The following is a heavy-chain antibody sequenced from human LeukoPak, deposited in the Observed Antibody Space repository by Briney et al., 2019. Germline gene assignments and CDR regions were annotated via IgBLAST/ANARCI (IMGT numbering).Heavy chain of an antibody. CDR2: IYPSDSDT. D-gene: IGHD3-10*01. Sequence: GESLKISCKGSGYSFTSYWIGWVRQMPGKGLEWMGIIYPSDSDTRYSPSFQGQVTISADKSISTAYLQWSSLKASDTTMYYCARHQGAYYYGSGSYSNWFDPWGQGTLVTVSS. CDR3: ARHQGAYYYGSGSYSNWFDP. J-gene: IGHJ5*02. V-gene: IGHV5-51*01. CDR1: GYSFTSYW.